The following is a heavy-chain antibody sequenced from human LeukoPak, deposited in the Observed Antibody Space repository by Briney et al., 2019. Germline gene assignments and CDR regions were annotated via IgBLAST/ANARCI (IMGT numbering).Heavy chain of an antibody. CDR1: GGSFSGYY. CDR3: ARGPNYYGSGSYRRAPLFGMDV. CDR2: IYHSGST. D-gene: IGHD3-10*01. J-gene: IGHJ6*02. Sequence: PSETLSLTCAVYGGSFSGYYWSWIRQPPGKGLGWIGEIYHSGSTNYNPSLKSRVTISVDTSKNQFSLKLSSVTAADTAVYYCARGPNYYGSGSYRRAPLFGMDVWGQGTTVTVSS. V-gene: IGHV4-34*01.